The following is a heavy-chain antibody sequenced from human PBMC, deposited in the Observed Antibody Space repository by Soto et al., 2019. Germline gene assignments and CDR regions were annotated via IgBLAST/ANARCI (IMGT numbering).Heavy chain of an antibody. CDR1: GFTFSSYA. V-gene: IGHV3-23*01. J-gene: IGHJ4*02. D-gene: IGHD3-22*01. Sequence: SLRLSCAASGFTFSSYAMSWVRQAPGKGLEWVSAISGSGGSTYYADSVKGRFTISRDNSKNALYLQMNSLRAEDTAVYYCAKVPPDSSGYLDYWGQGTLVTVSS. CDR2: ISGSGGST. CDR3: AKVPPDSSGYLDY.